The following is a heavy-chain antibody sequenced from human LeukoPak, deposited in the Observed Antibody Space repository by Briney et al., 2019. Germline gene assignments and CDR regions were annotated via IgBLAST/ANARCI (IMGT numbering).Heavy chain of an antibody. D-gene: IGHD6-19*01. CDR3: AKTPYSSGWAIDY. CDR2: ISWNSGSI. Sequence: GGSLRLSCAASGFTFDDYAMHWVRQAPGKGLEWVSGISWNSGSIGYADSVKGRFTISRDNSKNTLYLQMNSLRAEDTAVYYCAKTPYSSGWAIDYWGQGTLVTVSS. J-gene: IGHJ4*02. V-gene: IGHV3-9*01. CDR1: GFTFDDYA.